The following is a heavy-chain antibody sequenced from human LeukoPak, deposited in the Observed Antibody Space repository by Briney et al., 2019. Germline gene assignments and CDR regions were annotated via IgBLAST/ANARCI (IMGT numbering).Heavy chain of an antibody. CDR2: IKQDGSEK. J-gene: IGHJ4*02. D-gene: IGHD3-9*01. CDR1: GFSFSSYW. V-gene: IGHV3-7*01. CDR3: ARAIFSYFDPFDC. Sequence: GGSLRLSCAASGFSFSSYWMSWVRQAPGKGLEWVANIKQDGSEKYYVDSVKGRLTISRDNAKSSLYLQMNSLRAEDTAVYYCARAIFSYFDPFDCWGQGTLVTVSS.